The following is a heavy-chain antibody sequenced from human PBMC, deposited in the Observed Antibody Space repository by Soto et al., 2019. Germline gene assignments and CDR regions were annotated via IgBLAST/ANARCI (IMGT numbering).Heavy chain of an antibody. CDR1: GFTFSSYA. J-gene: IGHJ4*02. D-gene: IGHD3-3*01. CDR3: AKVPYDFWSGYYPNYFDY. CDR2: ISGSGGST. V-gene: IGHV3-23*01. Sequence: EVQLLESGGGLVQPGGSLRLSCAASGFTFSSYAMSWVRQAPGKGLEWVSAISGSGGSTYYADSVKGRFTISRDNSKNTLYLQMNSLRAEDTAVYYCAKVPYDFWSGYYPNYFDYWGQGTLVNVSS.